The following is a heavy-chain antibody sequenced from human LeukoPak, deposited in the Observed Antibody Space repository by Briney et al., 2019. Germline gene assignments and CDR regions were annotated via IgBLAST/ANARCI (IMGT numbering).Heavy chain of an antibody. Sequence: ASVKVSCKASGYTFTGYYMHWVRQAPGQGLEWRGWINPNSGGTNYAQKFQGRVTMTRDTSISTAYMELSRLRSDDTAVYYCARDKRHSSSWYYYYYYMDVWGKGTTVTVSS. CDR1: GYTFTGYY. V-gene: IGHV1-2*02. CDR2: INPNSGGT. CDR3: ARDKRHSSSWYYYYYYMDV. J-gene: IGHJ6*03. D-gene: IGHD6-13*01.